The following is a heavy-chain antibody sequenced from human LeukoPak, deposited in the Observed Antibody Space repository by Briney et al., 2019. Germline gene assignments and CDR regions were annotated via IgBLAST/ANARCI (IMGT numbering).Heavy chain of an antibody. V-gene: IGHV4-38-2*01. CDR1: GYSISSGYY. CDR2: IYHSGST. D-gene: IGHD4-11*01. J-gene: IGHJ4*02. CDR3: ARRVEYSKAWDY. Sequence: PSETLSLTCAVSGYSISSGYYWGWIRQPPGKGLEWIGSIYHSGSTYYNPSLKSRVTISVDPSKNQFSLKLSSVTAADTAVYYCARRVEYSKAWDYWGQGTLVTVSS.